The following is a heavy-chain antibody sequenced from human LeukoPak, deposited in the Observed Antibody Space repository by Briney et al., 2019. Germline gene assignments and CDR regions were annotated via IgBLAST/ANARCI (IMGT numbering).Heavy chain of an antibody. J-gene: IGHJ4*02. D-gene: IGHD3-10*01. CDR3: ARDYYYGSGSYPGD. CDR1: GFTFSTYS. CDR2: IRHDSSDI. V-gene: IGHV3-48*01. Sequence: GGSLRLSCAASGFTFSTYSMNWVRQAPGKGLEWISFIRHDSSDIYYADSVKGRFTISRDNAKNSLYLQMNSLRAEDTAVYYCARDYYYGSGSYPGDWGQGTLVTVSS.